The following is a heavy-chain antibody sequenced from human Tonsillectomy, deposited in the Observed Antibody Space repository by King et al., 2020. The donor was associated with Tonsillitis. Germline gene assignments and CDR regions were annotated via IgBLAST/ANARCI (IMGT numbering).Heavy chain of an antibody. V-gene: IGHV3-7*01. D-gene: IGHD3-22*01. CDR1: GFTFSTYW. CDR2: IKQDGSEK. Sequence: QLVQSGGGLVQPGGSLRLSCAASGFTFSTYWMTWVRQAPGKGLEWVANIKQDGSEKYYVDSVKGRFTISRDNAKNSLYLQMKSLRAEDTAVYYCVSYYESSGSSCFDYWGQGNLVTLSS. J-gene: IGHJ4*02. CDR3: VSYYESSGSSCFDY.